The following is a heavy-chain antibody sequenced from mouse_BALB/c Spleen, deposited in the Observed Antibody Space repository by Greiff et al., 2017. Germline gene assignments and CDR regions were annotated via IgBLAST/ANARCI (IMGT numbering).Heavy chain of an antibody. CDR2: IYPSDSYT. J-gene: IGHJ2*01. CDR3: TRGEGLRLYFDY. CDR1: GYTFTSYW. D-gene: IGHD2-4*01. Sequence: QVQLQQPGAELVRPGASVKLSCKASGYTFTSYWINWVKQRPGQGLEWIGNIYPSDSYTNYNQKFKDKATLTVDKSSSTAYMQLSSPTSEDSAVYYCTRGEGLRLYFDYWGQGTTLTVSS. V-gene: IGHV1-69*02.